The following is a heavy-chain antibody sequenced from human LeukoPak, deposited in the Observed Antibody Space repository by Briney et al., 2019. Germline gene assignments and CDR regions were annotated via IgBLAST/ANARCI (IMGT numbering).Heavy chain of an antibody. Sequence: AASVKVSCKASGYTFTGYYMHWVRQAPGQGLEWMGWINPNSGGTNYAQKFQGRVTMTRDTSISTAYMELSRLRSDDTAVYYCAREYSGYDSDAFDIWGQGTMVTVSS. D-gene: IGHD5-12*01. V-gene: IGHV1-2*02. J-gene: IGHJ3*02. CDR2: INPNSGGT. CDR1: GYTFTGYY. CDR3: AREYSGYDSDAFDI.